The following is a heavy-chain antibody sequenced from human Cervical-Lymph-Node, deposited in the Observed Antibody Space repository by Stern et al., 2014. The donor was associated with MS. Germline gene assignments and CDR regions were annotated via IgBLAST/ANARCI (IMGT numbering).Heavy chain of an antibody. V-gene: IGHV3-13*01. CDR2: IGTAGDT. CDR3: ARARTRWLGLEYYFDY. J-gene: IGHJ4*02. Sequence: EVQLVESGGGLVQPGGSLRLSCAASGFTFSSYDMHWVRQATGKGLEWVSAIGTAGDTYYPGYVKGRFTISRENAKNSLYLQMNSLRAGDTAVYYCARARTRWLGLEYYFDYWGQGTLVTVSS. CDR1: GFTFSSYD. D-gene: IGHD6-19*01.